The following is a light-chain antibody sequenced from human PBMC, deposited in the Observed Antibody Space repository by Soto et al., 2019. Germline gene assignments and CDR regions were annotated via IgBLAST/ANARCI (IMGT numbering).Light chain of an antibody. V-gene: IGLV2-8*01. CDR1: SSDVGGYNY. Sequence: QSVLTQPPSASGSPGQSVDISCSGTSSDVGGYNYVSWYQQHPGKAPKLLIYDVNKRPSGVPDRFSGSKSGNTASLTVSGLQAEDEADYYCISYAGSNRPAFGGGTKLTVL. J-gene: IGLJ2*01. CDR2: DVN. CDR3: ISYAGSNRPA.